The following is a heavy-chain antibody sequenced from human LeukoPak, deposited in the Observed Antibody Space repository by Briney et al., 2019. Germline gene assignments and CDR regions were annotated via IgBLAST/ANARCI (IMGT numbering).Heavy chain of an antibody. D-gene: IGHD3-10*01. V-gene: IGHV1-69*01. CDR2: IISIFCTA. J-gene: IGHJ4*02. Sequence: VASVKVSCKASGGTFSSYAISWVRQAPGQGLEWMGGIISIFCTANYAQKFQGRVPIPADEPTSTAYMELRSLRSEDTAVYYCARDRGPRTGFMVREAYDYWGQGTLVTVSS. CDR3: ARDRGPRTGFMVREAYDY. CDR1: GGTFSSYA.